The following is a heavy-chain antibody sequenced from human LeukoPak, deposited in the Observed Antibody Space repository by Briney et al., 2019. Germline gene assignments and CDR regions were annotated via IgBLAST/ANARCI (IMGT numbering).Heavy chain of an antibody. J-gene: IGHJ3*02. V-gene: IGHV2-5*01. CDR1: GFSLSTSGVG. D-gene: IGHD1-26*01. Sequence: SGPTLVNPTQTLTLTCTFSGFSLSTSGVGVGWIRQPPGKALEWLALIYWNDDKRYSPSLKSRLTITKDTSKNQVVLTMTNMDPVDTATYYCARPISGSYSWPDAFDIWGQGTMVTVSS. CDR3: ARPISGSYSWPDAFDI. CDR2: IYWNDDK.